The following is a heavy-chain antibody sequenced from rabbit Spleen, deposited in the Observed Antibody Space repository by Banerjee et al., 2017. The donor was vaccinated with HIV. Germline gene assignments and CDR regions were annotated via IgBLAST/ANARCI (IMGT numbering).Heavy chain of an antibody. V-gene: IGHV1S40*01. Sequence: QSLEESGGGLVKPGASLTLSCKASGFSFNSGYDMCWVRQAPGKGLEWIACIYAGSSGSTYYTSWAKGRFTISKTSSTTVTLQMTSLTAADTATYFCARDLTGVIGWNFGWWGQGTLVTVS. CDR2: IYAGSSGST. J-gene: IGHJ3*01. CDR1: GFSFNSGYD. D-gene: IGHD4-1*01. CDR3: ARDLTGVIGWNFGW.